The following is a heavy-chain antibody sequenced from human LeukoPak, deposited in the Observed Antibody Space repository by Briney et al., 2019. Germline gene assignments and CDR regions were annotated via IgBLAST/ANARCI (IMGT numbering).Heavy chain of an antibody. D-gene: IGHD1-26*01. CDR2: VHLSGAS. J-gene: IGHJ4*02. Sequence: SETLSLTCAVSGDSILTTNWWSWVRQPPGKGLEWIGEVHLSGASNYNPSLKSRVNMSIDKSKNQLSLELTSVTAADTAIYYCTRESGAFSPFGFWGQGTLVTVSS. CDR3: TRESGAFSPFGF. V-gene: IGHV4-4*02. CDR1: GDSILTTNW.